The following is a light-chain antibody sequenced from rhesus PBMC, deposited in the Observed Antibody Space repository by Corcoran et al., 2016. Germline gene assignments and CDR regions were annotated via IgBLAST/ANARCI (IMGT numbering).Light chain of an antibody. Sequence: DIQMTQSPSSLSASVGDRVTITCRASENVNNYLNWYQQKPGKAPKLLIYKASTLQRGVPSRFSGSGAGTDDTFTISSLQPEDVATYYCQHCYDTPYTFGQGTKVEIK. J-gene: IGKJ2*01. V-gene: IGKV1-74*01. CDR2: KAS. CDR3: QHCYDTPYT. CDR1: ENVNNY.